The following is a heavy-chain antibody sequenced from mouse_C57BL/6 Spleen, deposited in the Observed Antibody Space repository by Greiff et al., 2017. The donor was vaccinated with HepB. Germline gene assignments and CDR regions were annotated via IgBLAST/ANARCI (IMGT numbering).Heavy chain of an antibody. CDR3: ARGKIYYYGSSFDY. D-gene: IGHD1-1*01. Sequence: EVQLQQSGPELVKPGASVKISCKASGYTFTDYYMNWVKQSHGKSLEWIGDINPNNGGTSYKQKFKGKATLTVDKSSSTAYMEIRSLTSEDYAVYYCARGKIYYYGSSFDYWGQGTTHTVSS. CDR1: GYTFTDYY. J-gene: IGHJ2*01. V-gene: IGHV1-26*01. CDR2: INPNNGGT.